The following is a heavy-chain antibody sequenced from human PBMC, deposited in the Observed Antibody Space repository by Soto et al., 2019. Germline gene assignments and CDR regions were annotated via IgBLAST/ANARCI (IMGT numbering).Heavy chain of an antibody. Sequence: PSETLSLTSAVYGGSFRSFYWSWIRQPPGKGLEWIGEIIHSGSTNYNPSLESRVTISLDTSKNQFSLKVNSVIAADTAVYYCARVRKGVTTIRKYGMDVWGQGTTVTVSS. D-gene: IGHD4-17*01. CDR2: IIHSGST. CDR3: ARVRKGVTTIRKYGMDV. V-gene: IGHV4-34*12. J-gene: IGHJ6*02. CDR1: GGSFRSFY.